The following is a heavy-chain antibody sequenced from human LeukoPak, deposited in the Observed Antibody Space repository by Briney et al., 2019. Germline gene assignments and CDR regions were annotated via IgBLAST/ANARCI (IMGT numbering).Heavy chain of an antibody. D-gene: IGHD3-10*01. Sequence: GGSLRLSCAASGFTFSSYAMSWVRQAPGKGLEWVSAISGSGGSTYYADSVKGRFTISRDNSKNTLYLQMNSLRAEDTAVYYCAKDRGSITMVREAKPTNWFDPWGQGTLVTVSS. CDR1: GFTFSSYA. V-gene: IGHV3-23*01. CDR3: AKDRGSITMVREAKPTNWFDP. J-gene: IGHJ5*02. CDR2: ISGSGGST.